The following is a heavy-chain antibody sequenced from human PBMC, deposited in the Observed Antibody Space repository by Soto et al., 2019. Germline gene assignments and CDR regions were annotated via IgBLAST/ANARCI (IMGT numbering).Heavy chain of an antibody. Sequence: ASVKVSCKASGYTFTSYGISWVRQAPGQGLEWMGWISAYNGNTNYAQKLQGRVTMTTDTSTSTAYMELRSLRSDDTAVYYCARDQGGVCSGGSCYSGYNWFDPWGQGTLVTVSP. CDR2: ISAYNGNT. CDR3: ARDQGGVCSGGSCYSGYNWFDP. J-gene: IGHJ5*02. D-gene: IGHD2-15*01. CDR1: GYTFTSYG. V-gene: IGHV1-18*04.